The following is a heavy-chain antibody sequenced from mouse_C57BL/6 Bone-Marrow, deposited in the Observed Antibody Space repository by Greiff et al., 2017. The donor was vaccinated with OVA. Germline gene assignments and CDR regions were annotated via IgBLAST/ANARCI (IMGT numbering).Heavy chain of an antibody. CDR1: GFTFSSYA. CDR2: ISDGGSYT. CDR3: AREDEPYGNFYYYAMDY. V-gene: IGHV5-4*01. J-gene: IGHJ4*01. Sequence: EVMLVESGGGLVKPGGSLKLSCAASGFTFSSYAMSWVRQTPEKRLEWVATISDGGSYTYYPDNVKGRFTISRDNAKNNLYLQMSHLKSEDTAMYYCAREDEPYGNFYYYAMDYWGQGTSVTVSS. D-gene: IGHD2-1*01.